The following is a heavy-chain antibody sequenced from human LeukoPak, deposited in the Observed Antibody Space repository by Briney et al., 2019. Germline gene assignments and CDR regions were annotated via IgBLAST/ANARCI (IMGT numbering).Heavy chain of an antibody. CDR3: ARDNTYYYGSGSYPLRDNWFDP. Sequence: SETLSLTCTASGGSISSYYWSWIRQPPGKGLEWIGYIYYSGSTNYNPSLKSRVTISADTSKNQFSLKLSSVTAADTAVYYCARDNTYYYGSGSYPLRDNWFDPWGQGTLVTVSS. CDR2: IYYSGST. D-gene: IGHD3-10*01. CDR1: GGSISSYY. J-gene: IGHJ5*02. V-gene: IGHV4-59*01.